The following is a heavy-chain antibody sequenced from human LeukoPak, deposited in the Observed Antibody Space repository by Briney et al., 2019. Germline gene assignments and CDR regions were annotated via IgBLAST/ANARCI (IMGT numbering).Heavy chain of an antibody. D-gene: IGHD4-23*01. CDR2: INHGGST. J-gene: IGHJ4*02. CDR3: ATTGGRDGNSGY. Sequence: PSETLSLTCGVDSASFKSYYWSWIRQPPGKGLEWIGEINHGGSTNYNPSLKGRVTISVDTSKNQVFLKLKSVTAADTAVYFCATTGGRDGNSGYWGQGTLVTVSS. CDR1: SASFKSYY. V-gene: IGHV4-34*01.